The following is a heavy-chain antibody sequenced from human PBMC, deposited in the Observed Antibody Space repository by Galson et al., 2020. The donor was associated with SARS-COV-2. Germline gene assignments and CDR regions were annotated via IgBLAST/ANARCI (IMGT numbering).Heavy chain of an antibody. J-gene: IGHJ6*02. CDR1: GFTFSSYW. D-gene: IGHD4-17*01. CDR2: INSDGSST. Sequence: GGSLRLSCAASGFTFSSYWMHWVRQAPGKGLVWVSRINSDGSSTSYADSVKGRFTISRDNAKNTLYLQMNSLRAEDTAVYYCARGATEPDYGDMDDHYYYYGMDVWGQGTTVTVSS. CDR3: ARGATEPDYGDMDDHYYYYGMDV. V-gene: IGHV3-74*01.